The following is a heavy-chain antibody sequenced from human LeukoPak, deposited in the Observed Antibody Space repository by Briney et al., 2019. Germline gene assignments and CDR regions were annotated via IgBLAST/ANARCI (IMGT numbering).Heavy chain of an antibody. J-gene: IGHJ5*02. CDR1: GGSISSGGYY. CDR2: IYYSGST. V-gene: IGHV4-31*03. Sequence: PSETLSLTCTVSGGSISSGGYYWSWIRQHPGKGLEWIGYIYYSGSTYYNPSLKSRVTISVDTSKNQFSLKLSSVTAADTAVYYCARGSYYGPGWFDPWGQGTLVPVSS. CDR3: ARGSYYGPGWFDP. D-gene: IGHD3-10*01.